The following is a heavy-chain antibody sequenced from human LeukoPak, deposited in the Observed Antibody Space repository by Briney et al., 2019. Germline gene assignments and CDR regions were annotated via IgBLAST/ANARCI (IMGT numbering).Heavy chain of an antibody. CDR2: IIPILGIA. CDR3: ATVWFGDYKGSFDY. J-gene: IGHJ4*02. CDR1: GGTFSSYA. D-gene: IGHD3-10*01. V-gene: IGHV1-69*04. Sequence: SVKVSCKASGGTFSSYAISWVRQAPGQGLEWMGRIIPILGIANYAQKFQGRVTITADKSTSTAYMELSSLRSEDTAVYYCATVWFGDYKGSFDYWGQGILVTVSS.